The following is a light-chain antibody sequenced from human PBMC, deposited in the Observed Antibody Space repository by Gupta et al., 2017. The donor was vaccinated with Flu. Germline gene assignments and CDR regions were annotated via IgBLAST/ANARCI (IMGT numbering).Light chain of an antibody. V-gene: IGKV2-30*01. CDR3: MQGTNRHPFT. CDR1: QRLVDSDGITY. J-gene: IGKJ3*01. Sequence: SQRLVDSDGITYWNGFQQRTGEYARSLIYKMSNRDYGGPERISGSGSGTDYTLNISRVEAEDVGVNFCMQGTNRHPFTFGPGTKLDIK. CDR2: KMS.